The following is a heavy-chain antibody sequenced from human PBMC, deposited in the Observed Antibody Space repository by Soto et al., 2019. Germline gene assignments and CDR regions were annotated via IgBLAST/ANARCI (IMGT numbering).Heavy chain of an antibody. CDR2: INHSGPV. D-gene: IGHD3-10*01. CDR1: GGAFNGYY. J-gene: IGHJ4*02. Sequence: QVHLQQWGAGLLKPSETLSLTCAVNGGAFNGYYWTGIRQSPGKGLQWIGEINHSGPVDYTPSLKSRVTFSIDTSKKQFSLTLTSVTAADTAVYYCARAGAALVRGSIGGFDYWGQGTLVTVSS. V-gene: IGHV4-34*01. CDR3: ARAGAALVRGSIGGFDY.